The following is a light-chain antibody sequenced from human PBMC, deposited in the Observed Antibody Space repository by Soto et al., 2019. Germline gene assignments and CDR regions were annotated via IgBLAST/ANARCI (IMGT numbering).Light chain of an antibody. CDR3: QQQLNWPPT. CDR1: PSVSRD. J-gene: IGKJ1*01. V-gene: IGKV3-11*01. CDR2: DDS. Sequence: IVLTQSPGTLSVSPGDRATLTCRASPSVSRDLAWYQPTPGQAPRLLIYDDSTRATGVPARFSGSGSGTDGTLTISSIEPADGGLDYCQQQLNWPPTFGQGTTVDIK.